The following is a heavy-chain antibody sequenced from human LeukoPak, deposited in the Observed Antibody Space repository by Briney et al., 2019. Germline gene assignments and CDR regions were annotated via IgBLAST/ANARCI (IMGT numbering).Heavy chain of an antibody. Sequence: ASVTVSCKASGYTFTGYYMHWVRQAPGQGLEWLGWINPNSGGTNYAQKFQGRVTVTRDTSISTAYMELSRLRSDDTAVYYCARDYYDSSGHFLNYWGQGTLVTVSS. D-gene: IGHD3-22*01. V-gene: IGHV1-2*02. CDR2: INPNSGGT. J-gene: IGHJ4*02. CDR3: ARDYYDSSGHFLNY. CDR1: GYTFTGYY.